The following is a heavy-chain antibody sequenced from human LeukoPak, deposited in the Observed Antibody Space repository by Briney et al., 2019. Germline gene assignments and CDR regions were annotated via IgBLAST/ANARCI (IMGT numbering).Heavy chain of an antibody. D-gene: IGHD6-19*01. CDR2: ISLSGLT. Sequence: SETLSLTCGVSGGSITSTNWWSWVRQPPGQGLEWIGEISLSGLTNYNPSLKSRVTISVDTSKNQFSLRVNSVAAADTAVYYCARGQPQRYSSGWYVNWFDPWGQGTLVTVSS. CDR1: GGSITSTNW. CDR3: ARGQPQRYSSGWYVNWFDP. J-gene: IGHJ5*02. V-gene: IGHV4-4*02.